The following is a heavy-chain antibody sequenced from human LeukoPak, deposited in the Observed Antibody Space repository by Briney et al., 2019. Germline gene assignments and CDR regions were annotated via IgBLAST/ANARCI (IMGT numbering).Heavy chain of an antibody. J-gene: IGHJ3*02. V-gene: IGHV6-1*01. CDR1: GDSVSSNSAA. D-gene: IGHD5-12*01. Sequence: SQILSLTCAISGDSVSSNSAAWNWIRQSPSRGLEWLGRTYYRYKWYNDYAVSVKSRITINPGTSKNQFSLQLNSVTPEDTAVYYCARGERLRFEAFDIWGQGTMVTVSS. CDR2: TYYRYKWYN. CDR3: ARGERLRFEAFDI.